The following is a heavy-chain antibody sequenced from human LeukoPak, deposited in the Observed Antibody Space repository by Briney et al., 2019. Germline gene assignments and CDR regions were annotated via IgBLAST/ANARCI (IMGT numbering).Heavy chain of an antibody. Sequence: SETLSLTCTVSGGSISSYYWSWIRQPAGKGLEWIGRIYTSGSTSYNPSLKSRATMSVDTSKNQFSLKLSSVTAADTAVYYCARVNDSSGYYRNDAFDIWGQGTMVTVSS. CDR3: ARVNDSSGYYRNDAFDI. J-gene: IGHJ3*02. CDR2: IYTSGST. D-gene: IGHD3-22*01. CDR1: GGSISSYY. V-gene: IGHV4-4*07.